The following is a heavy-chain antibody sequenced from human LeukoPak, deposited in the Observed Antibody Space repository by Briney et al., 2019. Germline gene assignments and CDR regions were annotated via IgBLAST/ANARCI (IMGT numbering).Heavy chain of an antibody. Sequence: SETLSLTCTVSGGSISSSSYYWGWIRQPPGKGLEWIGSIYYSGSTYYNPSLKSRVTISVDTSKNQFSLKLSSVTAADTAVYYCAKDSYDSSGYYPFPFDYWGQGTLVTVSS. CDR2: IYYSGST. V-gene: IGHV4-39*07. J-gene: IGHJ4*02. D-gene: IGHD3-22*01. CDR3: AKDSYDSSGYYPFPFDY. CDR1: GGSISSSSYY.